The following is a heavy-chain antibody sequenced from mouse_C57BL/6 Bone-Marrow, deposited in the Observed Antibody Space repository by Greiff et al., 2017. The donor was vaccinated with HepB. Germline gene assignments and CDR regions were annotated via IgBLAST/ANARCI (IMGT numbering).Heavy chain of an antibody. Sequence: VQLKASGPELVKPGASVKISCKASGYSFTGYYMNWVKQSPEKSLEWIGEINPSTGGTTYNQKFKAKATLTVDKSSSTAYMQLKSLTSEDSAVYYCARYGGSSYEDYCDYWGQGTTLTVSS. CDR3: ARYGGSSYEDYCDY. CDR1: GYSFTGYY. CDR2: INPSTGGT. V-gene: IGHV1-42*01. D-gene: IGHD1-1*01. J-gene: IGHJ2*01.